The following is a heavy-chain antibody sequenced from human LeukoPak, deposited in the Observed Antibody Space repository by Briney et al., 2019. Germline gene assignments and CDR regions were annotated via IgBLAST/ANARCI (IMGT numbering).Heavy chain of an antibody. CDR1: GGSISSGGYY. J-gene: IGHJ6*02. Sequence: PSQTLSLTCTVSGGSISSGGYYWSWIRQHPGKGLEWIGYIYYSGSTYYNPSLKSRVTISVDTSKNQFSLKLSSVTAADTAVYYCARDALVVPAAMPSNYYYGMDVWGQGTTVTFSS. D-gene: IGHD2-2*01. CDR2: IYYSGST. CDR3: ARDALVVPAAMPSNYYYGMDV. V-gene: IGHV4-31*03.